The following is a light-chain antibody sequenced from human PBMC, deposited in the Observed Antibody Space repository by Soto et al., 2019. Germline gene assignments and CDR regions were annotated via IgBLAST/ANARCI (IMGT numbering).Light chain of an antibody. Sequence: QSVLTQPPSASGTPGQRVTISCSGSTSNIGSNTVNWYQQLPGTAPKLLIYNNNQWPSGVPGRFSGSKSGTSASLAISGLQSEDEADYYCAAWDDRLDGPIFGGGTKLTVL. J-gene: IGLJ2*01. CDR1: TSNIGSNT. CDR3: AAWDDRLDGPI. CDR2: NNN. V-gene: IGLV1-44*01.